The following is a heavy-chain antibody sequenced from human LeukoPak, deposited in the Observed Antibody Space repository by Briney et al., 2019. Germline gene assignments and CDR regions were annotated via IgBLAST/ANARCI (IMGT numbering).Heavy chain of an antibody. CDR3: ARDRQQLVRGDYFDY. V-gene: IGHV4-4*07. CDR2: IYTSGST. CDR1: GGSISTYY. Sequence: PSETLSLTCTVSGGSISTYYWSWIRQPAGKGLEWIGRIYTSGSTDYNPSLKSRVTMSVDTSKNQFSLKVSSVTAADTAMYYCARDRQQLVRGDYFDYWGQGALVTVSS. D-gene: IGHD6-13*01. J-gene: IGHJ4*02.